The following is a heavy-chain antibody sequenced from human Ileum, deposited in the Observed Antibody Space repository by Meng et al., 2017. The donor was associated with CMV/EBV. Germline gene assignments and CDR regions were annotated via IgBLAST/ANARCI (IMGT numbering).Heavy chain of an antibody. CDR2: ITNGGGGGT. CDR1: FNLRGYA. CDR3: AKLKGEDMSNWFFDY. J-gene: IGHJ4*01. D-gene: IGHD6-13*01. Sequence: FNLRGYAMGWARQAPGEGLEWISTITNGGGGGTYYADSVKGRFTISRDNSKNTLYLEMNSLRVGDTAVFYCAKLKGEDMSNWFFDYWGQGTLVTVSS. V-gene: IGHV3-23*01.